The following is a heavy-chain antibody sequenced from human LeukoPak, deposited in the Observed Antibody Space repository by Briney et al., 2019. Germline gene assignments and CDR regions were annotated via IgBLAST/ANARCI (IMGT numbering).Heavy chain of an antibody. J-gene: IGHJ4*02. D-gene: IGHD3-9*01. CDR3: ARVGVSYDILAGYFDY. Sequence: SVKVSCKASGGTVSSYAISWVRQAPGQGLEWMGGIIPIFGTANYAHNFQGRVTITADESTSTAYMELSSLRSEDTAVYYCARVGVSYDILAGYFDYWGQGTLVTVSS. CDR1: GGTVSSYA. CDR2: IIPIFGTA. V-gene: IGHV1-69*01.